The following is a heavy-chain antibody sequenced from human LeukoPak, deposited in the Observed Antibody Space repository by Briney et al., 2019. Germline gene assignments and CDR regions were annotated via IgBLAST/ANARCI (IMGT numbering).Heavy chain of an antibody. CDR3: ARVTVSPVAGSSGSYSYYYYGMDV. V-gene: IGHV4-61*01. J-gene: IGHJ6*02. D-gene: IGHD1-26*01. CDR2: IYYSGST. Sequence: PSETLSLTCTVSGGSISSGSYYWSWIRQPPGKGLEWIGYIYYSGSTNYNPSLKSRVTILVDTSKNQFSLKLSSVTAADTAVYYCARVTVSPVAGSSGSYSYYYYGMDVWGQGTTVTVSS. CDR1: GGSISSGSYY.